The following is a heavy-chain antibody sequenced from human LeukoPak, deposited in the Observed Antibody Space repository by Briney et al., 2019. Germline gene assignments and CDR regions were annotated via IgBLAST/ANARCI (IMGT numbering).Heavy chain of an antibody. CDR1: GFTFSSYA. V-gene: IGHV3-23*01. J-gene: IGHJ3*02. Sequence: GGSLRLSCEASGFTFSSYAMSWVRQAPEKGLEWVSTVSDSGSSTYYADSVKGRFTISRDNAKNSLYLQMNSLRAEDTAVYYCARDRNGDAFDIWGQGTMVTVSS. D-gene: IGHD1-14*01. CDR3: ARDRNGDAFDI. CDR2: VSDSGSST.